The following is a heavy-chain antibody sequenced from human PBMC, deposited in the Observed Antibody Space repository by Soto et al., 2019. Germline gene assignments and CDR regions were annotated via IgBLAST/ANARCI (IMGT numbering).Heavy chain of an antibody. V-gene: IGHV3-23*01. Sequence: EVQLLESGGGLVQPGGSLRLSCAASGFTFSSYAMSWVRQAPGKGLEWVSAISGSGGSTYYADSVKGRFTISRDNSKNTLYLQMNSLRAEDTAVYYCAKDPHTRILVVPRPLSRLNDYSNYVHYWGQGTLVTVSS. CDR2: ISGSGGST. CDR1: GFTFSSYA. J-gene: IGHJ4*02. CDR3: AKDPHTRILVVPRPLSRLNDYSNYVHY. D-gene: IGHD2-2*01.